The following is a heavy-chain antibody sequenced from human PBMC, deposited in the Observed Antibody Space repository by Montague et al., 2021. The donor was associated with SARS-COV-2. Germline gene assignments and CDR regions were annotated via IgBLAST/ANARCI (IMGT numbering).Heavy chain of an antibody. D-gene: IGHD3-16*01. CDR2: IYASGST. V-gene: IGHV4-4*07. J-gene: IGHJ4*02. Sequence: SEALSLTCSISGVSITSYYWCWVRQPAGKGLDWIGHIYASGSTNXSPSLKSRVRLSIDNPKNQFSPKLESLTAADTAVYYCVRDGGNWYYFDYWGQGALVTVSS. CDR3: VRDGGNWYYFDY. CDR1: GVSITSYY.